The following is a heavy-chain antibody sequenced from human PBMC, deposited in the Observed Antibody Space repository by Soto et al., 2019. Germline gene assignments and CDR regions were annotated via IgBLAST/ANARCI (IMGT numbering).Heavy chain of an antibody. J-gene: IGHJ4*02. CDR2: IWYDGSQK. V-gene: IGHV3-33*01. D-gene: IGHD6-13*01. Sequence: QVQLVESGGGVVQPGRSLRLSCVASGFTFSDYGMHWVRQAPGKGLDWVALIWYDGSQKYYADSVKGRFTISRDNSKNTLYLHMNSRRAEDTAVYYCARGRSAAGPYYFGNWGQGTLVTVSS. CDR1: GFTFSDYG. CDR3: ARGRSAAGPYYFGN.